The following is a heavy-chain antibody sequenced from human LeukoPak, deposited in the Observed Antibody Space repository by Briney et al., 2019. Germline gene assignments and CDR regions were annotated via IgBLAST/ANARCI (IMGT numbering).Heavy chain of an antibody. V-gene: IGHV3-21*01. CDR1: GFTFSTYN. CDR3: ARDGEYSSSSLDY. Sequence: PGGSLRLSCAASGFTFSTYNMNWVRQAPGKGLEWVSSITSSGGSTSYADSVKGRFTISRDNAKNSLYLQMNSLRAEDTAVYYCARDGEYSSSSLDYWGQGTLVTVSS. D-gene: IGHD6-6*01. J-gene: IGHJ4*02. CDR2: ITSSGGST.